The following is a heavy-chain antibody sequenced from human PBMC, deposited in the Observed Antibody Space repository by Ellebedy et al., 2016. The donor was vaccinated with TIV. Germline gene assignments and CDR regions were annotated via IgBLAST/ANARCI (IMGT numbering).Heavy chain of an antibody. Sequence: SGPTLVKPTQTLTLTCTFSGFSLSTSGVGVGWIRQPPGKALEWLALIYWNDDKRYSPSLKTRLTISKDTSKNQVVLTMTNMDPVDTATYYCAHRIGGHDIWGQGTMVTVSS. J-gene: IGHJ3*02. CDR1: GFSLSTSGVG. CDR3: AHRIGGHDI. V-gene: IGHV2-5*01. CDR2: IYWNDDK.